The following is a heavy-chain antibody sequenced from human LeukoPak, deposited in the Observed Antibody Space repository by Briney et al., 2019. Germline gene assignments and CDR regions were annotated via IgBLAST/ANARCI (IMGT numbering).Heavy chain of an antibody. V-gene: IGHV3-33*01. D-gene: IGHD3-10*01. CDR1: GFTFSSNG. Sequence: GGSLTLSCAPSGFTFSSNGMHWVRQAPGKGLEWVAVIWYDGSNKHYADSVKGRFTISRDNSKNTLYLQMNSLRAEDTGVYYCARDSSIRDHFENWGQRTLVTVSS. J-gene: IGHJ4*02. CDR2: IWYDGSNK. CDR3: ARDSSIRDHFEN.